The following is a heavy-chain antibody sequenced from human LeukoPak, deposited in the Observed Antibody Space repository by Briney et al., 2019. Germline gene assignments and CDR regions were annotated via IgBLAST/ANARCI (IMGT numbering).Heavy chain of an antibody. J-gene: IGHJ3*02. Sequence: SETLSLTCAVYGGSFSGYYWSWIRQPPGKGLEWIGEINHSGSTNYNPSLKSRVTISADTSKNQFSLKLSSVTAADTAVYYCARGLVVVVAAIDAFDIWGQGTMVTVSS. D-gene: IGHD2-15*01. CDR2: INHSGST. CDR3: ARGLVVVVAAIDAFDI. CDR1: GGSFSGYY. V-gene: IGHV4-34*01.